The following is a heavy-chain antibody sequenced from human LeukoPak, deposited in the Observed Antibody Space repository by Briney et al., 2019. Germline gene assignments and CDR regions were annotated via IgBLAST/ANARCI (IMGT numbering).Heavy chain of an antibody. CDR1: GFTFSSYG. CDR2: ISYDGSNQ. V-gene: IGHV3-30*18. J-gene: IGHJ4*02. CDR3: AKDRGWNYFDY. Sequence: GRSLRLSCAASGFTFSSYGMHWVRRAPGKGLEWVAVISYDGSNQYFADSVKGRFTISRDNSKNTLYLQMNSLRAEDTAVYYCAKDRGWNYFDYWGQGTLVTVSS. D-gene: IGHD3-10*01.